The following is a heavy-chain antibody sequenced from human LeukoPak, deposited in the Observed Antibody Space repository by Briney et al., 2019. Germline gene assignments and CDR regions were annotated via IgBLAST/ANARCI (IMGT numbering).Heavy chain of an antibody. V-gene: IGHV5-51*01. CDR2: IYPGDSET. CDR3: ARLGYSSSWSPPGDWFDP. Sequence: GESLKISCKGSGYSFTSYWIGWVRPMPGKGLEWMGIIYPGDSETRYSPSFQGQVTISADKSISTAYLQWSSLKASDTAVYYCARLGYSSSWSPPGDWFDPWGQGTLVTVSS. D-gene: IGHD6-13*01. CDR1: GYSFTSYW. J-gene: IGHJ5*02.